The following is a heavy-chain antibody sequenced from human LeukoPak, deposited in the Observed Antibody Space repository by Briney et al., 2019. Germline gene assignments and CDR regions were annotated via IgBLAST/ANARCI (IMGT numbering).Heavy chain of an antibody. CDR1: GYTFTGYY. J-gene: IGHJ6*03. CDR2: INPNSGGT. CDR3: AREDSPGYSSSWYKYYYYYYMDV. V-gene: IGHV1-2*06. Sequence: ASVKVSCKASGYTFTGYYMHWVRHAPGQGIEWMGRINPNSGGTNYAQRFQARVTMTRDTSISTAYMELSRLRSDDTAVYYCAREDSPGYSSSWYKYYYYYYMDVWGKGTTVTVSS. D-gene: IGHD6-13*01.